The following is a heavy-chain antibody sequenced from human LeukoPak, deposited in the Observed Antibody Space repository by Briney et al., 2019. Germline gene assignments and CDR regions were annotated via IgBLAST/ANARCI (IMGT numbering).Heavy chain of an antibody. CDR2: IYYSGST. CDR3: ARDIGLFYGAGSYFGDAFDI. J-gene: IGHJ3*02. CDR1: GGSFSRYY. V-gene: IGHV4-59*01. D-gene: IGHD3-10*01. Sequence: QASETLSLTCAVYGGSFSRYYWSWIRQPPGKGLEWIGYIYYSGSTNYNPSLKSRVTISVDTSKNQFSLKLSSVTAADTAVYYCARDIGLFYGAGSYFGDAFDIWGQGTMVTVSS.